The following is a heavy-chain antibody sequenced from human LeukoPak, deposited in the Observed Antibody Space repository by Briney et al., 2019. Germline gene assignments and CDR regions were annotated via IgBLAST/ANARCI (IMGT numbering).Heavy chain of an antibody. Sequence: ASVKVSCKASGCTFTSYYMHWVRQAPGQGLEWMGWINPNSGGTNYAQKFQGRVTMTRDTSISTAYMELSRLRSDDTAVYYCARGFASYYYMDVWGKGTTVTVSS. J-gene: IGHJ6*03. V-gene: IGHV1-2*02. CDR2: INPNSGGT. D-gene: IGHD2-21*01. CDR1: GCTFTSYY. CDR3: ARGFASYYYMDV.